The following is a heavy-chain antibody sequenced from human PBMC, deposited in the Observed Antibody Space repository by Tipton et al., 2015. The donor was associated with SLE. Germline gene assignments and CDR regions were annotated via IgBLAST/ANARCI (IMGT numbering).Heavy chain of an antibody. D-gene: IGHD2-21*01. CDR3: ARERDCGSDCFGSYYYYMDV. Sequence: TLSLTCAVYGGSFSGYYWSWSRQPPGKGLEWIGESNPSGSTNYKPSLKSRVTISVDTSKNQLSLKLTSVTAADTAMYFCARERDCGSDCFGSYYYYMDVWGKGTTVIVSS. J-gene: IGHJ6*03. V-gene: IGHV4-34*01. CDR2: SNPSGST. CDR1: GGSFSGYY.